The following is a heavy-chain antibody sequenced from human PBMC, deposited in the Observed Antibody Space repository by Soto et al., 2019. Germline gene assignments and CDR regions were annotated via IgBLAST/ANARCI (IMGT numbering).Heavy chain of an antibody. D-gene: IGHD5-18*01. V-gene: IGHV3-13*01. CDR2: IGTAGDT. J-gene: IGHJ4*02. CDR3: ARATYSYGYPIFDH. CDR1: GFTFSSYD. Sequence: GGSLRLSCAASGFTFSSYDMHWVRQATGKGLEWVSAIGTAGDTYYPGSVKGRFTISRENAKNSLYLQMNSLRAGDTAVYYCARATYSYGYPIFDHWGQGTLVTVAS.